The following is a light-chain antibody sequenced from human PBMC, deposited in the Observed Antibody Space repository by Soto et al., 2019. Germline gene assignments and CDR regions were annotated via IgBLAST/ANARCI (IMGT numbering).Light chain of an antibody. CDR2: DAS. CDR3: QQYDHLPIT. V-gene: IGKV1-33*01. J-gene: IGKJ5*01. CDR1: QDISNY. Sequence: DVQMTQSPSSLSASVGHTITITCQATQDISNYLNWYQQKPGEDPKLLIYDASKLETGVPSRFSGSGSGTEFTFTISSLQPEDFATYHCQQYDHLPITFGQGTRLEIK.